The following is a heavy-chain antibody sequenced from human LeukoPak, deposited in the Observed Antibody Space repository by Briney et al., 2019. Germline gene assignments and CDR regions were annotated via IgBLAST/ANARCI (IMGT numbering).Heavy chain of an antibody. Sequence: PGGSLRLSCAASGFTFSNYWMHWVRQAPGKGLVWVSRINSDGSSRNYADSVKGRFTISRGNAKNTLFLQMNSLRAEDTAVYYCASASSHRIAAGGDYWGQGILVAVSS. CDR3: ASASSHRIAAGGDY. D-gene: IGHD6-13*01. CDR2: INSDGSSR. CDR1: GFTFSNYW. V-gene: IGHV3-74*01. J-gene: IGHJ4*02.